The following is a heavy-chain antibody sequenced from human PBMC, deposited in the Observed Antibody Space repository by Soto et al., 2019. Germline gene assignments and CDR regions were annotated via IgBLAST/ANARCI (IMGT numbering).Heavy chain of an antibody. CDR1: GDSISNYY. CDR2: ISSSGST. V-gene: IGHV4-4*07. D-gene: IGHD3-3*01. CDR3: ARDSTILTRAMDV. J-gene: IGHJ6*02. Sequence: QVQLQESGPGLVRPSETLSLTCTVSGDSISNYYWSWIRQPAGKGLECIGRISSSGSTNYNPSLKSRVTMSIDTSEKQLSLNLRSVTAADTAVYYCARDSTILTRAMDVWGPGTTVTVSS.